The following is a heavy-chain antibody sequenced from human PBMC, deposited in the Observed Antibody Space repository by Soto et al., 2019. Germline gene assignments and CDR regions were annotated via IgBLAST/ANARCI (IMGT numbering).Heavy chain of an antibody. CDR2: IYYSVST. CDR3: ARGEMATSFDY. J-gene: IGHJ4*02. V-gene: IGHV4-59*01. CDR1: GGSISSYY. D-gene: IGHD5-12*01. Sequence: QVQLQESGPGLVKPSETLSLTCTVSGGSISSYYWSWIRQPPGKGLEWIGYIYYSVSTNYNPSLKSRVTISVDTSKNQFTLKLSSVTAADTAVYYCARGEMATSFDYWGQGTLVTVSS.